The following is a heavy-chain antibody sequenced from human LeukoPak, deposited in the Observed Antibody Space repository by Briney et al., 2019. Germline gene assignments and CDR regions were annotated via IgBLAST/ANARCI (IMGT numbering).Heavy chain of an antibody. CDR3: ASSGDCSSTSCYTFPDY. CDR1: GGSFSGYY. D-gene: IGHD2-2*02. V-gene: IGHV4-34*01. J-gene: IGHJ4*02. Sequence: SETPSLTCAVYGGSFSGYYWSWIRQPPGKGLEWIGEINHSGSTNYNPSLKSRVTISVDTSKNQFSLKLSSVTAADTAVYYCASSGDCSSTSCYTFPDYWGQGTLVTVSS. CDR2: INHSGST.